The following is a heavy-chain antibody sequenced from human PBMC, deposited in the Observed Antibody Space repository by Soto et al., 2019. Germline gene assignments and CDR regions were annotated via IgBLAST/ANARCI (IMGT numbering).Heavy chain of an antibody. J-gene: IGHJ5*01. CDR3: ARDTLGGRWFDS. D-gene: IGHD3-16*01. V-gene: IGHV4-59*01. Sequence: SETLSLTCTVSGGSISSYYWSWIRQPPGKGLEWIGYIYYSGSTNYNPSLKSRVTISVDTSKNQFSLKLSSVTAADTAVYYCARDTLGGRWFDSWGQGTLVTVSS. CDR1: GGSISSYY. CDR2: IYYSGST.